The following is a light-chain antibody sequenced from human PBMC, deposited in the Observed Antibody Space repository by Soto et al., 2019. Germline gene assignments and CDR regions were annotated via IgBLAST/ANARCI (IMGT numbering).Light chain of an antibody. V-gene: IGKV1-12*01. CDR2: AAS. CDR1: EDISTW. J-gene: IGKJ5*01. Sequence: DIQMTQSPSSVSASVGDRGTITFRSSEDISTWLAWYQQKPGKAPKLLIYAASSLQSGVPSRFSGSGSGTDFTLTISSLQPEDFATYYCQHADSFPLITFGQGTRLEIK. CDR3: QHADSFPLIT.